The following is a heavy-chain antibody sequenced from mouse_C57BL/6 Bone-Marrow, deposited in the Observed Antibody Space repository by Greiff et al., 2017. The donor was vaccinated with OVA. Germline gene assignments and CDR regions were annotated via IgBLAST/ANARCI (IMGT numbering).Heavy chain of an antibody. V-gene: IGHV3-6*01. J-gene: IGHJ2*01. Sequence: EVQLQESGPGLVKPSQSLSLTCSVTGYSITSGYYWNWIRQFPGNKLEWMGYISYDGSNNYNPSLKNRISITRDTSKNQFFLKLNSVTTEDTATYYCARGITTVVSYFDYWGQGTTRTVSS. CDR2: ISYDGSN. CDR3: ARGITTVVSYFDY. D-gene: IGHD1-1*01. CDR1: GYSITSGYY.